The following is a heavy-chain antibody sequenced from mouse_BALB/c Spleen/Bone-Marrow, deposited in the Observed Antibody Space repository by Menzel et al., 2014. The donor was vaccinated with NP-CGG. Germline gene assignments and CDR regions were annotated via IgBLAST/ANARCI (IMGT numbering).Heavy chain of an antibody. CDR1: GYAFSSYW. J-gene: IGHJ4*01. CDR2: IYPGDGDT. CDR3: ARSLYYGSSYPHYAMDY. Sequence: VQLQQSGADLVRPGSSVKISCKASGYAFSSYWMNWVKQRPGQGLEWIGQIYPGDGDTNYNGKFKGKATLTADKSSSTAYMQLSSLTSEDSAVYFCARSLYYGSSYPHYAMDYWGQGTSVTVSS. V-gene: IGHV1-80*01. D-gene: IGHD1-1*01.